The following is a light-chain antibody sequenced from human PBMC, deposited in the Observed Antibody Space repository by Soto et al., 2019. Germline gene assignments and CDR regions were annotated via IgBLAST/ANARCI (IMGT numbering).Light chain of an antibody. CDR2: HAS. CDR1: ESVSSH. J-gene: IGKJ5*01. Sequence: EKVMTQSPATLSVSPGERATLSCRASESVSSHLAWYQQKPGQAPRLLIYHASTRATGVPARFSGSGSGTEFTLTIDSLQPEDFATYYCQQLNSYPITFGQGTRLEI. V-gene: IGKV3-15*01. CDR3: QQLNSYPIT.